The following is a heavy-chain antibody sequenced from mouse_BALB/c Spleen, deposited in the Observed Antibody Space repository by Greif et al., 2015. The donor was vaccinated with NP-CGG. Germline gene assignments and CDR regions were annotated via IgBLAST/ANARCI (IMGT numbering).Heavy chain of an antibody. Sequence: EVHLVESGGGLVQPGGSLKLSCAASGFTFSSYGMSWVRQTPDKRLELVATINSNGGSTYYPDSAKGRFTISRDNAKNTLYLQMSSLKSEDTAMYYCARGDDGYSWFAYWVQGTLVTVSA. CDR3: ARGDDGYSWFAY. CDR2: INSNGGST. V-gene: IGHV5-6-3*01. J-gene: IGHJ3*01. D-gene: IGHD2-3*01. CDR1: GFTFSSYG.